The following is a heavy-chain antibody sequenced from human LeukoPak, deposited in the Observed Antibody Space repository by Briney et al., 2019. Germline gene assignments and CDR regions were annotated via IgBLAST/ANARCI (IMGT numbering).Heavy chain of an antibody. Sequence: PGGSLRLSCAPSGFTVSSNYMSWVRPAPGKGLEWVSVIYSGGSTYYADSVKGRFTIYRDNSKKTLYLQMNSLRAEDTAVYYCARGLEVRGVLFDYWGQGTLVTVSS. J-gene: IGHJ4*02. CDR2: IYSGGST. V-gene: IGHV3-53*01. CDR3: ARGLEVRGVLFDY. CDR1: GFTVSSNY. D-gene: IGHD3-10*01.